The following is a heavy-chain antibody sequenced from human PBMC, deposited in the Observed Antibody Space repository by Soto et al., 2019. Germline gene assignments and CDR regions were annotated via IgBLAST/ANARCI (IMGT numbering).Heavy chain of an antibody. CDR2: IYSGGNI. CDR1: GFTVSNTY. Sequence: PGGSLRLSCAASGFTVSNTYITWVRQAPGKGLECVSVIYSGGNIYYADSVKGRFTISRDNSKNTVYLQMNSLRVEDRAVYYCARGKLGYCSSTSCYMMFSGYSYGESLYYFDYRGQGTLVTVSS. D-gene: IGHD2-2*01. CDR3: ARGKLGYCSSTSCYMMFSGYSYGESLYYFDY. J-gene: IGHJ4*02. V-gene: IGHV3-66*01.